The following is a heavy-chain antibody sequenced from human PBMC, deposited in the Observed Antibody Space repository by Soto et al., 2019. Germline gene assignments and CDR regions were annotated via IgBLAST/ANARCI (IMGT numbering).Heavy chain of an antibody. V-gene: IGHV3-48*02. J-gene: IGHJ5*02. D-gene: IGHD3-16*02. CDR2: ISSSSSTI. CDR1: GFTFSSYS. Sequence: GGSLRLSCAASGFTFSSYSMNWVRQAPGKGLEWVSYISSSSSTIYYADSVKGRFTISRDNAKNSLYLQMNSLRDEDTAVYYCARDRLSSVTQRSLWIGWFDPWGQGTLVTVSS. CDR3: ARDRLSSVTQRSLWIGWFDP.